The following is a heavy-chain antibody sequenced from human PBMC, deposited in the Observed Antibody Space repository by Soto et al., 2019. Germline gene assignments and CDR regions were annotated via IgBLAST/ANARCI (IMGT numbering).Heavy chain of an antibody. Sequence: GGSLRLSFAASGFTFSSYSMNWVRQAPGKGLEWVSYISSSSSTIYYADSVKGRFTISRDNAKNSLYLQMNSLRDEDTAVYYCARTPVSVVVVPAAPGYGMDVWGQGTTVTVSS. CDR1: GFTFSSYS. D-gene: IGHD2-2*01. CDR2: ISSSSSTI. CDR3: ARTPVSVVVVPAAPGYGMDV. J-gene: IGHJ6*02. V-gene: IGHV3-48*02.